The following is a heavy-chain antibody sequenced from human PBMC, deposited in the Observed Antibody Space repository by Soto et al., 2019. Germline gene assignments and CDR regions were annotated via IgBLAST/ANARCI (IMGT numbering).Heavy chain of an antibody. V-gene: IGHV1-18*01. CDR1: GHTFTKYG. CDR3: ERDLGTSKAIAY. J-gene: IGHJ4*02. CDR2: ISADNANT. Sequence: ASVKVSCKASGHTFTKYGISWVRQAPGQGLEWMGWISADNANTKYYGRKFQGRVSMTTDTSTSTVYMELRSLRSDETAVYYCERDLGTSKAIAYWGQGTLVTVSS.